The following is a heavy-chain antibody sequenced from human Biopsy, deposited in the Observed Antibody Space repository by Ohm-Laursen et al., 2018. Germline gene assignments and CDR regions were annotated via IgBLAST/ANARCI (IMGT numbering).Heavy chain of an antibody. J-gene: IGHJ2*01. Sequence: ASVKVSCQPSGYTFTAFSAHWLRQAPGQGLEWMGWINPKSGDTDYPQNFQGRVSMTRDTSISTAYMDLSRLRSDDTAVYYCARGRRHCSGTCSRWYFDLWGRGTLVTVSS. CDR3: ARGRRHCSGTCSRWYFDL. D-gene: IGHD2-2*01. V-gene: IGHV1-2*02. CDR1: GYTFTAFS. CDR2: INPKSGDT.